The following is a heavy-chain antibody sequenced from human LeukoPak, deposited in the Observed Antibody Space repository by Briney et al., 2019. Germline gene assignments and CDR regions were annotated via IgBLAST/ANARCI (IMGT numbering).Heavy chain of an antibody. CDR3: ARDLLDRGLY. Sequence: SETLSLTCTVSGGSISSSSYYWGWIRQPPGKGLEWIGSIYYSGSTYYNPSLKSRVTISVDTSKNQFSLKLSSVTAADTAVYYCARDLLDRGLYWGQGTLVTVSS. CDR2: IYYSGST. V-gene: IGHV4-39*02. CDR1: GGSISSSSYY. J-gene: IGHJ4*02.